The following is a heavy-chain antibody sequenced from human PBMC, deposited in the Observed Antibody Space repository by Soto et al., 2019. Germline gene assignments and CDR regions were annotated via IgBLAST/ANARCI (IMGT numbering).Heavy chain of an antibody. D-gene: IGHD1-1*01. CDR1: GLSFSNYA. Sequence: EVQLLESGGGLVQPGGSLRLSCAASGLSFSNYAMSWVRQAPGKGLEWVSAIDGSGSSTYYTDSVKGRFTISRDNSKNTLYLQKNSLRAEDTAVSYCAKIQQCTRFDCWGQGTLVTVSS. V-gene: IGHV3-23*05. CDR2: IDGSGSST. CDR3: AKIQQCTRFDC. J-gene: IGHJ4*02.